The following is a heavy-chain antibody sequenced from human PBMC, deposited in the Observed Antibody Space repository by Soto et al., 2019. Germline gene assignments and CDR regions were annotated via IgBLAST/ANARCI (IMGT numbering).Heavy chain of an antibody. D-gene: IGHD6-13*01. Sequence: ASVKVSCKASGYTFTSYAMHWVRQAPGQRLEWMGWINAGNGNTKYSQKFQGRVTITRGTSASTADLELSSLTSEDTAVYYCARLLVLDYYYGMDVWGQGTTVTVSS. CDR2: INAGNGNT. CDR1: GYTFTSYA. J-gene: IGHJ6*02. V-gene: IGHV1-3*01. CDR3: ARLLVLDYYYGMDV.